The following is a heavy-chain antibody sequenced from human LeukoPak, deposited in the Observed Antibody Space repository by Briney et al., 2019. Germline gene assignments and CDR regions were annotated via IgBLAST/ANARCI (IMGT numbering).Heavy chain of an antibody. J-gene: IGHJ4*02. V-gene: IGHV3-48*03. CDR3: ARDMRYCGGGSCYGRRYFDY. CDR1: GFTFSSYE. CDR2: SGSTI. D-gene: IGHD2-15*01. Sequence: GGSLRLSCAASGFTFSSYEMNWVRQVPGKGLEWISYSGSTIKYADSVKGRFTVSRDNAKNSLYLQMNSLRAEGTAIYYCARDMRYCGGGSCYGRRYFDYWGQGTLVTVSS.